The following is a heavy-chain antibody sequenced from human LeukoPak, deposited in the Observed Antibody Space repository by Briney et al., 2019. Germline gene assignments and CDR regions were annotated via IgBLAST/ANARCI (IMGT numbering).Heavy chain of an antibody. J-gene: IGHJ3*02. D-gene: IGHD1-26*01. V-gene: IGHV3-21*01. CDR3: AIVVGASDAFDI. CDR1: GFTFSSYS. Sequence: PGGSLRLSCAASGFTFSSYSMNWVRQAPGKGLEWVSSISSSSSYIYYADSVKGRFTISRDNAKNSLYLQMNSLRAEDTALYYCAIVVGASDAFDIWGQGTMVSVSS. CDR2: ISSSSSYI.